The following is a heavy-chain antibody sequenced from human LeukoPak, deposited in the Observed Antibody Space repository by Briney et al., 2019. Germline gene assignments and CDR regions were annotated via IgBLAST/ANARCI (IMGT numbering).Heavy chain of an antibody. CDR3: AIGYCSGGSCYFDY. D-gene: IGHD2-15*01. V-gene: IGHV3-23*01. J-gene: IGHJ4*02. CDR1: GFTFSSYA. Sequence: GGSLRLSCAASGFTFSSYAMSWVRQAPGKGLEWVSAISGSGGSTYYADSVKGRFTISRDNSKNTLYLQMNSLRAEDTAVYYCAIGYCSGGSCYFDYWGQGTLVTVSS. CDR2: ISGSGGST.